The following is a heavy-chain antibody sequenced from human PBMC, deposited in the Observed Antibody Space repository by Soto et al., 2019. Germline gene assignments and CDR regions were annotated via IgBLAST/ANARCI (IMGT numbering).Heavy chain of an antibody. Sequence: GGSLRLSCAASGFTFSSYSMNWVRQAPGKGLEWVSSISSSSSYIYYADSVKGRFTISRDNAKNSLYLQMNSLRAEDTVVYYCATNPGYSSGRVDYWGQGTLVTVSS. J-gene: IGHJ4*02. CDR1: GFTFSSYS. D-gene: IGHD6-19*01. CDR3: ATNPGYSSGRVDY. CDR2: ISSSSSYI. V-gene: IGHV3-21*01.